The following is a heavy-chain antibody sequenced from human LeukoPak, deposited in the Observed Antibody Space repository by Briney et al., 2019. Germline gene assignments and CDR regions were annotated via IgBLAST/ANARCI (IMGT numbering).Heavy chain of an antibody. J-gene: IGHJ4*02. Sequence: GGSLRLSCAASGFSFSSYDMSWVRQAPGKGLEWVSAISGSGGSTHYADSVKGRFTISRDNSKNTLYLQMNSLRAEDTAVYYCAKLRSDFWSGYYDWGQGTLVTVSS. CDR1: GFSFSSYD. CDR2: ISGSGGST. CDR3: AKLRSDFWSGYYD. V-gene: IGHV3-23*01. D-gene: IGHD3-3*01.